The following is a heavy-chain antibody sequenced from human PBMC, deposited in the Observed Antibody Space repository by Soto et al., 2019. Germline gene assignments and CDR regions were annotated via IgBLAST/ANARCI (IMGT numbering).Heavy chain of an antibody. CDR1: GYTFTRYG. J-gene: IGHJ6*03. Sequence: ASVKVSCKASGYTFTRYGFSWVRQAPGQGLECMGWISAYTGNTNYAQKVQGRVTMTTDTSTSTAYMELRSLRSDDTAVYYCARVYGDSSGPGRSYMDVWGKGTTVTVSS. D-gene: IGHD4-17*01. CDR3: ARVYGDSSGPGRSYMDV. V-gene: IGHV1-18*01. CDR2: ISAYTGNT.